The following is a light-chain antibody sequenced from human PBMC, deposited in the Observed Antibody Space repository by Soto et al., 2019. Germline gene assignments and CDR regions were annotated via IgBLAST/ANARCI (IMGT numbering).Light chain of an antibody. Sequence: EIVLTQSPATLSLSPGERATLSCRASQSVSNYFAWYQQKPGQAPRLLIYDASNRATGIPARFSGSWSGTDFPLTISSLEPGNFSSYYRSQRSNRPLTVRQRTK. V-gene: IGKV3-11*01. CDR3: SQRSNRPLT. CDR1: QSVSNY. J-gene: IGKJ1*01. CDR2: DAS.